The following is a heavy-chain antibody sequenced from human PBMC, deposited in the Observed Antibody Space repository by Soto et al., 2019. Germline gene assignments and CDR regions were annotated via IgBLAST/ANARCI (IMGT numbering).Heavy chain of an antibody. J-gene: IGHJ6*02. D-gene: IGHD6-6*01. V-gene: IGHV1-18*04. Sequence: ASVKVSCKASGYTFTSYGISWVRQAPGQGLEWMGWISAYNGNTNYAQKLQGRVTMTTDTSTSTAYMELRSLRTDDTAVYYWARGSSSSGYYGMDVWGQGTTGTVSS. CDR2: ISAYNGNT. CDR3: ARGSSSSGYYGMDV. CDR1: GYTFTSYG.